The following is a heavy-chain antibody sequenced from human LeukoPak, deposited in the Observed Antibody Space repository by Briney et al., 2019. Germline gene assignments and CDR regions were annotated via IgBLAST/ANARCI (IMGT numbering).Heavy chain of an antibody. Sequence: GGSLRLSCAASGFTFSSYSMNWVRQAPGKGLEWVSSISSSSSYIYYADSVKGRFTISRDNAKNSLYLQMNSLRAEDTAVYYCARDSRAYSSSLPFDYWGQGTLVTVSS. D-gene: IGHD6-6*01. CDR2: ISSSSSYI. J-gene: IGHJ4*02. CDR1: GFTFSSYS. CDR3: ARDSRAYSSSLPFDY. V-gene: IGHV3-21*01.